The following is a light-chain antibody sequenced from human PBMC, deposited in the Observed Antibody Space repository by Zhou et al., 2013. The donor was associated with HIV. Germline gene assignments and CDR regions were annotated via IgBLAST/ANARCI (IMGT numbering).Light chain of an antibody. V-gene: IGKV3-15*01. J-gene: IGKJ3*01. CDR2: ETS. CDR1: QSVSSN. CDR3: QQYSSSFT. Sequence: EIVMTQSPATLSVSPGERATLSCRASQSVSSNLAWYQQKPGQAPRLLIYETSTRATGIPDRFSGSGSGTDFSLTISRLEPEDFAVYYCQQYSSSFTFGPGTKVDIK.